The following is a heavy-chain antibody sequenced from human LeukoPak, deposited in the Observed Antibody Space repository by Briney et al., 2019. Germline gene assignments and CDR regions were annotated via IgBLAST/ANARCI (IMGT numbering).Heavy chain of an antibody. V-gene: IGHV4-59*08. CDR3: ARQTFLPLGTGPRFDP. CDR1: GGSISSYY. CDR2: IYYSGST. J-gene: IGHJ5*02. D-gene: IGHD1-26*01. Sequence: SETLSLTCTVSGGSISSYYWNWIRQPPGKGLEWIGYIYYSGSTNYNPSLKRRVTISLDPSKIQFSLTLSSVTAADTAVYYCARQTFLPLGTGPRFDPWGQGTLVTVSS.